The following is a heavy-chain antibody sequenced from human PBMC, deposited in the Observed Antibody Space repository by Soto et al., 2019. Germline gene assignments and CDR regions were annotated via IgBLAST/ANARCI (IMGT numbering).Heavy chain of an antibody. CDR1: GYTFTSYG. D-gene: IGHD3-10*01. CDR3: ARGKGDGSGSYYGY. V-gene: IGHV1-18*01. J-gene: IGHJ4*02. CDR2: ISAYNGNT. Sequence: QVQLVQSGADVKKPGASVKVSCKASGYTFTSYGISWVRPAPGQGLEWMGWISAYNGNTNDAQKLQGRVTMTTGTSTNNAYMELRSLTSDNTAVYYCARGKGDGSGSYYGYWGQGTLVTVSS.